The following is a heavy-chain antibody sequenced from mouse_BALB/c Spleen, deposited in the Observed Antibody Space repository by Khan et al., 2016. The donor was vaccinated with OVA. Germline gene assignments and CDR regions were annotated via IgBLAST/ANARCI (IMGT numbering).Heavy chain of an antibody. J-gene: IGHJ2*01. Sequence: EVQLQESGPGLVKPSQSLSLTCTVTGYSITSDYAWNWIRQFPGNKLEWMGFISYSGNTNYNPSLKSRASITRDTAKNQFFMHLNSVTTEDTATYYCARVYGGDFDYGRQGTTLTVSS. CDR3: ARVYGGDFDY. V-gene: IGHV3-2*02. CDR1: GYSITSDYA. D-gene: IGHD1-1*01. CDR2: ISYSGNT.